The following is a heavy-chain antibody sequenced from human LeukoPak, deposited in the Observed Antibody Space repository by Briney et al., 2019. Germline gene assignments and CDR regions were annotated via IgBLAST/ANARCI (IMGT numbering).Heavy chain of an antibody. J-gene: IGHJ6*02. CDR3: ASKGCRGMDV. CDR2: IYYSGST. V-gene: IGHV4-59*01. Sequence: SETLSLTCTVSGGSISSYYWSWIRQPPGKGLEWIGYIYYSGSTNYNPSLKSRVTISVDTSKNQFSLKLSSVTAADTAVYYCASKGCRGMDVWGQGTTVTVSS. CDR1: GGSISSYY. D-gene: IGHD4/OR15-4a*01.